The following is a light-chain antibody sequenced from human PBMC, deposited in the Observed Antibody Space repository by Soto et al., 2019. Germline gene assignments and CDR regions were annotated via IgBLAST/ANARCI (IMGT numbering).Light chain of an antibody. CDR3: QYYNNYCWT. CDR2: KTS. J-gene: IGKJ1*01. Sequence: DIQLTQSPSTLSESVGDRVTITCRASQSISSWLAWYQQKPGKAPKFLIYKTSNLESRVPSRFSGSGSGTEFTLTISSLQPDDFATYYCQYYNNYCWTFGQGTKVEIK. CDR1: QSISSW. V-gene: IGKV1-5*03.